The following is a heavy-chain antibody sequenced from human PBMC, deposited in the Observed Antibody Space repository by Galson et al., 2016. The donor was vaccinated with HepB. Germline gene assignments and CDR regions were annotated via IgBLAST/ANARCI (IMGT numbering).Heavy chain of an antibody. CDR2: ISDSGSTT. D-gene: IGHD3-16*01. CDR3: TREGLSGEPLDY. Sequence: SLRLSCAASGFTFSRYSMNWVRQVPGRGLEWVSYISDSGSTTYCVDSVKGRFTISRDNAKNSLYLQMNSLRDEDTAVYYCTREGLSGEPLDYWGQGTLVTVSS. J-gene: IGHJ4*02. CDR1: GFTFSRYS. V-gene: IGHV3-48*02.